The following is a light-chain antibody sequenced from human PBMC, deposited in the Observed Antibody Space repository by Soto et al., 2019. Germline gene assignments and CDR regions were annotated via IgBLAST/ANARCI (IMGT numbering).Light chain of an antibody. Sequence: DIQMTQSPSTLSASVGDRVTITCRASQSISGWLAWYQQRPGKAPKLLIYDASSLESGVPSRFSGSGSGTEFTLTIGGLQPDDFATYYCQQYSGYSLFTVGPGTKVDIK. CDR1: QSISGW. J-gene: IGKJ3*01. CDR2: DAS. V-gene: IGKV1-5*01. CDR3: QQYSGYSLFT.